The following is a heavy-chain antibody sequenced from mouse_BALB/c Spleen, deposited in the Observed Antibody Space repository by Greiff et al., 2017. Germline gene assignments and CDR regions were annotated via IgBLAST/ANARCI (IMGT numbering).Heavy chain of an antibody. J-gene: IGHJ2*01. CDR3: GRDGAYGSSYYFDY. Sequence: EVKLVESGPELVKPGASVKISCKASGYSFTGYFMNWVKQSHGKSLEWIGRINPYNGDTFYNQKFKGKATLTVDKSSSTAHMELLSLTSEDSAVYYCGRDGAYGSSYYFDYWGQGTTLTVSS. CDR1: GYSFTGYF. CDR2: INPYNGDT. V-gene: IGHV1-37*01. D-gene: IGHD1-1*01.